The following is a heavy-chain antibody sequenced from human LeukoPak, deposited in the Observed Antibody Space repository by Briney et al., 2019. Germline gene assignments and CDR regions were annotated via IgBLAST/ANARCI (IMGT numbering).Heavy chain of an antibody. J-gene: IGHJ4*02. CDR1: GGSITSYY. CDR2: VSDGGGT. CDR3: ARASTTFDD. Sequence: PSQTLSLTCSVSGGSITSYYWSSIRQPPRKGLGWIGQVSDGGGTNYSPSPTSRVSTSVDTSKNTFSLKLTSVTPPHTPVYFSARASTTFDDWGQGTLVTVSS. D-gene: IGHD1-14*01. V-gene: IGHV4-59*01.